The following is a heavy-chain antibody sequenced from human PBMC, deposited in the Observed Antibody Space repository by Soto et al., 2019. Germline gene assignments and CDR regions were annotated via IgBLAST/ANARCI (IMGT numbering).Heavy chain of an antibody. V-gene: IGHV3-7*01. CDR3: AREIVVVVAATGARYYYYYYMDV. J-gene: IGHJ6*03. D-gene: IGHD2-15*01. CDR1: GFTFSSYW. Sequence: GGSLRLSCAASGFTFSSYWMSWVRQAPGKGLEWVANIKQDGSEKYYVDSVKGRFTISRDNTKNSLYLQMNSLRAEDTAVYYCAREIVVVVAATGARYYYYYYMDVWGKGTTVTVSS. CDR2: IKQDGSEK.